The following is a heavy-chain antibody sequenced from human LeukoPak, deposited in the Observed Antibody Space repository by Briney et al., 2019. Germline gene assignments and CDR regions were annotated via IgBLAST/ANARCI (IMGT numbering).Heavy chain of an antibody. J-gene: IGHJ3*02. CDR3: ARESTFRLLRNVSDI. CDR1: GYSFTIFH. Sequence: ASVKVSCKASGYSFTIFHIHWVRQAPGQGLEWMGMINPSDGGMSYAQKFQGRVTMTSDTSTTTVAMDLSSLRSDDTAVYYCARESTFRLLRNVSDIWGQGTMVTVSS. V-gene: IGHV1-46*01. D-gene: IGHD5-12*01. CDR2: INPSDGGM.